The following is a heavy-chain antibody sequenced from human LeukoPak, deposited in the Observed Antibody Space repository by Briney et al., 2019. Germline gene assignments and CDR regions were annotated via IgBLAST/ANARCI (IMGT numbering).Heavy chain of an antibody. D-gene: IGHD3-10*01. Sequence: GSLRLSCAASGFTFSSSAMHWVRQASGKGLEWVGRIRSKANSYATAYAASVKGRFTISRDDSKNTAYLQMNSLKTEDTAVYYCTRSLLPYGSGLGPYYYYYYGMDVWGQGTTVTVSS. CDR2: IRSKANSYAT. CDR3: TRSLLPYGSGLGPYYYYYYGMDV. V-gene: IGHV3-73*01. CDR1: GFTFSSSA. J-gene: IGHJ6*02.